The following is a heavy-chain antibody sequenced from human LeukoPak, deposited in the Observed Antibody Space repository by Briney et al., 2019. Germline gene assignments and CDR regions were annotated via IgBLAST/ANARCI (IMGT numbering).Heavy chain of an antibody. D-gene: IGHD4-17*01. V-gene: IGHV1-2*06. J-gene: IGHJ4*02. Sequence: GASVKVSCKASGYTFTGYYMHWVRQAPGQGLEWIGRINPNSGGTNYAQKFQGRVTMTRDTSISTAYMELSRLRSDDTAVYYCARDINDYGDYEVGYWGQGTLVTVSS. CDR3: ARDINDYGDYEVGY. CDR1: GYTFTGYY. CDR2: INPNSGGT.